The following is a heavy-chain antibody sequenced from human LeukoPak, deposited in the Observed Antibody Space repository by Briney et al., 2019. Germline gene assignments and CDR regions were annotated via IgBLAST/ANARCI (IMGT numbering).Heavy chain of an antibody. J-gene: IGHJ4*02. D-gene: IGHD3-22*01. Sequence: GRSLRLSCAASGFTFSTYGMHWVGQAPGKGLEGVAVIRYDGNNKYYVDSVRGRFTISRDNSKNTLYLQMNSLRAEDTAVYYCARAYYSDITDYPYIGYWGQGVLVTVSS. V-gene: IGHV3-33*01. CDR3: ARAYYSDITDYPYIGY. CDR2: IRYDGNNK. CDR1: GFTFSTYG.